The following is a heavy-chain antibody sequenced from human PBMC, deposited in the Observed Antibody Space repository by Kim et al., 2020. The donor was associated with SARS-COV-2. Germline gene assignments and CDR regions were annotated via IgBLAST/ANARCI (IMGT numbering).Heavy chain of an antibody. D-gene: IGHD3-10*01. CDR3: ARDGSSGSYSVDYYYYYGMDV. V-gene: IGHV1-69*13. J-gene: IGHJ6*02. CDR2: IIPIFGTA. CDR1: GGTFSSYA. Sequence: SVKVSCKASGGTFSSYAISWVRQAPGQGLEWMGGIIPIFGTANYAQKFQGRVTITADESTSTAYMELSSLRSEDTAVYYCARDGSSGSYSVDYYYYYGMDVWGQGTTVTVSS.